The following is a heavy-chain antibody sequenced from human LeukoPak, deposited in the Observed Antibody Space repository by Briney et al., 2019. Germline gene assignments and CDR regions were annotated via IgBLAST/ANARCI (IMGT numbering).Heavy chain of an antibody. V-gene: IGHV3-13*01. D-gene: IGHD2-15*01. CDR1: GFTFSSYD. J-gene: IGHJ5*02. CDR3: ARGGRCNGGSCPGWFDP. CDR2: IGTAGDT. Sequence: GGSLRLSCEASGFTFSSYDMPWVRQATGKGLEWVSAIGTAGDTYYAGSVKGRFTISRENVKDSLYLQMNSLRAEDTAVYYCARGGRCNGGSCPGWFDPWGQGTLVTVSS.